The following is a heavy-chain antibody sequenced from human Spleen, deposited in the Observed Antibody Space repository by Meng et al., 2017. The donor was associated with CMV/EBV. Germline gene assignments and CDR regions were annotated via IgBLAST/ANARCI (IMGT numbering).Heavy chain of an antibody. CDR3: ARIMSNWYPCFDY. CDR2: IYYTGNT. J-gene: IGHJ4*02. V-gene: IGHV4-39*01. Sequence: SETLSLTCNVSGDSSSSSSYSWGWIRQPPGKGLEWIGTIYYTGNTYYSASLKSRVSISGDTSRNQFSLKLFSVTAADAAVYYCARIMSNWYPCFDYWGRGALVTVSS. CDR1: GDSSSSSSYS. D-gene: IGHD6-13*01.